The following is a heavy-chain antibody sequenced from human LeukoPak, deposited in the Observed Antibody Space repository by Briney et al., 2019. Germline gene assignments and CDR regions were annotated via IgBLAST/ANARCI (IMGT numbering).Heavy chain of an antibody. D-gene: IGHD6-19*01. V-gene: IGHV4-39*07. J-gene: IGHJ1*01. CDR3: ASTPLAVAAPRGYFQH. CDR1: GGSISTTIYY. Sequence: PSETLSLTCNVSGGSISTTIYYWGWIRQPPGKGLEWIGSIYYSGRTYYNPSLKNRVTMSVDTSKNQFSLKLSSVTAADTAVYYCASTPLAVAAPRGYFQHWGQGTLVTVSS. CDR2: IYYSGRT.